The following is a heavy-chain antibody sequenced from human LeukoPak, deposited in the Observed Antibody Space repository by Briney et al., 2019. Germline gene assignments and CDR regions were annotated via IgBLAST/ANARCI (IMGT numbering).Heavy chain of an antibody. CDR3: ARPGGYGSGSYSGDWFDP. CDR2: IIPILGIA. CDR1: GGTFSSYA. J-gene: IGHJ5*02. Sequence: GASVKVSCKASGGTFSSYAISWVRQAPGQGLEWMGRIIPILGIANYAQKFQGRVTITADKSTSTAYMELSSLRSEDTAVYYCARPGGYGSGSYSGDWFDPWGQGTLVTVSS. D-gene: IGHD3-10*01. V-gene: IGHV1-69*04.